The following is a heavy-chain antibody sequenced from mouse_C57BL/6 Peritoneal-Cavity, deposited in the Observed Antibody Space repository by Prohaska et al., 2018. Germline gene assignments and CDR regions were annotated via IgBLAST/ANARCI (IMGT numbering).Heavy chain of an antibody. Sequence: DVQLQESGPGLVKPSQSLSLICSVTGNSITSGYYWNWIRQFPGNKLEWMGYISYEGGNNYNPSLNNRISITRDTSRNQFFLKLNSVTTEDTATYYCARHYGSSLYYFDYWGQGTTLTVSS. CDR2: ISYEGGN. CDR1: GNSITSGYY. CDR3: ARHYGSSLYYFDY. D-gene: IGHD1-1*01. J-gene: IGHJ2*01. V-gene: IGHV3-6*01.